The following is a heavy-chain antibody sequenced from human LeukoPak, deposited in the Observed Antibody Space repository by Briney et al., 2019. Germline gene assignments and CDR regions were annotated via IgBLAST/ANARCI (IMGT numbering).Heavy chain of an antibody. CDR2: ISSNGGST. V-gene: IGHV3-64*04. Sequence: PGGSLRLSCSASGFTFSSYAMHWVRQAPGKGLEYVSAISSNGGSTYYADSVKGRFTISRDDSKNTLYLQMNSLRAEDTAVYYCARDRSANSRVYYFDYWGQGTLVTVSS. D-gene: IGHD4/OR15-4a*01. CDR1: GFTFSSYA. J-gene: IGHJ4*02. CDR3: ARDRSANSRVYYFDY.